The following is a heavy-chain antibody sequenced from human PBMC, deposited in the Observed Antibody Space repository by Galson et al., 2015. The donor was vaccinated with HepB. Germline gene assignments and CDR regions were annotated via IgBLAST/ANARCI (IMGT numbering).Heavy chain of an antibody. J-gene: IGHJ4*02. D-gene: IGHD1-26*01. CDR2: MNSDGSNT. CDR3: ATLGGHTSGY. CDR1: GFTFRRYW. Sequence: SLRLSCAASGFTFRRYWMHWVRQAPGKGLVWVARMNSDGSNTTYADFVRGRFTISRDNAKNTLYLQMNSLRAEDTAVYYCATLGGHTSGYWGQGTLVTVSS. V-gene: IGHV3-74*01.